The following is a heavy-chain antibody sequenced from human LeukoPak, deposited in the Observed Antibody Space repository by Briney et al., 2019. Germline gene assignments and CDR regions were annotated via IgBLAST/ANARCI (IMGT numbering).Heavy chain of an antibody. V-gene: IGHV4-34*01. D-gene: IGHD1-14*01. CDR1: GGSFSGYY. J-gene: IGHJ4*02. CDR2: INHSGST. CDR3: ARGPLGNLHGKNDY. Sequence: SETLSLTCAVYGGSFSGYYWSWIRQPPGKGLEWIGEINHSGSTNYNPSLKSRVTISVDTSKNQFSLKLSSVTAADTAVYYCARGPLGNLHGKNDYWGQGTLVTVSS.